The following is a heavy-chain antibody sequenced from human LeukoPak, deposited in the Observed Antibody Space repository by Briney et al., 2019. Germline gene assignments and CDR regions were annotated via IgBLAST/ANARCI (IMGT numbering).Heavy chain of an antibody. J-gene: IGHJ4*02. CDR3: AKDQPVNYYDSSGYDY. D-gene: IGHD3-22*01. CDR2: ISGSGGST. V-gene: IGHV3-23*01. Sequence: GGSLRLSWAASGFTFSSDAMSWVRQAPGKGLEWVSAISGSGGSTYYAASVKGRFTISRHNSKNTLYLKMNSLRAEDTAVYYCAKDQPVNYYDSSGYDYWGQGTLGTVSS. CDR1: GFTFSSDA.